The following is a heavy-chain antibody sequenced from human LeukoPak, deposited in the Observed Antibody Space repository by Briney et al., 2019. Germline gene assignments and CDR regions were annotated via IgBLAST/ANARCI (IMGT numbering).Heavy chain of an antibody. CDR1: GGSISSYY. D-gene: IGHD1-7*01. CDR2: IYYSGST. Sequence: SETLSLTCTVPGGSISSYYWSWIRQPPGKGLEWIGYIYYSGSTNYNPSLKSRVTISVDTSKNQFSLKLSSVTAADTAVYYCARDNWNYGSSIDVWGQGTTVTVTS. J-gene: IGHJ6*02. V-gene: IGHV4-59*01. CDR3: ARDNWNYGSSIDV.